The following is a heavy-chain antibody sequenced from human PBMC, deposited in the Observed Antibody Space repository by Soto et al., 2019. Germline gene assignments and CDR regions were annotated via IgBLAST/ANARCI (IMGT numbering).Heavy chain of an antibody. D-gene: IGHD6-13*01. CDR1: GYTFTSYG. CDR2: ISAYNGNT. J-gene: IGHJ4*02. CDR3: ARDPPTIASAGREDY. V-gene: IGHV1-18*01. Sequence: QVQLVQSGAEVKKPGASVKVSCKASGYTFTSYGISWVRQAPGQGLEWMGWISAYNGNTNYAQKLQGRVTVTTDTSTSPAYMELRSLRSDDTAVYYCARDPPTIASAGREDYWGQGTLVTVSS.